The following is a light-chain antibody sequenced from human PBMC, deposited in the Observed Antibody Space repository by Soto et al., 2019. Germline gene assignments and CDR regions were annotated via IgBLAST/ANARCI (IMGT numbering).Light chain of an antibody. Sequence: QPVLTQPPSVSGAPGQRVTISCSGSSSNIGAGYDVHWYQQLPGTAPKLLIYYNINRPSGVPDRFSGSKSGTSASLAITGLQAEDEADYYCQSYDSSLSGSVFGGGTKLTVL. J-gene: IGLJ2*01. CDR2: YNI. CDR3: QSYDSSLSGSV. CDR1: SSNIGAGYD. V-gene: IGLV1-40*01.